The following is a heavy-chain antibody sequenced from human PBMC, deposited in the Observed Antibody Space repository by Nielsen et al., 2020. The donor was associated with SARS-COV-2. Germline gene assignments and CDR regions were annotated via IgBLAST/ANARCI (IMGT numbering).Heavy chain of an antibody. V-gene: IGHV4-39*07. CDR2: IYYSGST. D-gene: IGHD6-19*01. J-gene: IGHJ4*02. CDR1: GGSISSSSYY. Sequence: GSLRLSCTVSGGSISSSSYYWGWIRQPPGKGLEWIGSIYYSGSTYYNPSLKSRVTISVDTSKNQFSLKLSSVTAADTAVYYCARDPHSSGWWGFDYWGQGTLVTVSS. CDR3: ARDPHSSGWWGFDY.